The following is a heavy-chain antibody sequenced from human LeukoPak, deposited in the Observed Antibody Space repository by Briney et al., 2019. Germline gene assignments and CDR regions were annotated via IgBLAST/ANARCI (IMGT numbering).Heavy chain of an antibody. CDR3: ARESISGHRDFDY. CDR1: GFTFSSYS. CDR2: ISSGSRKI. J-gene: IGHJ4*02. D-gene: IGHD1-26*01. Sequence: GGSLRLSCAASGFTFSSYSMNWVRQAPGKGLEWISYISSGSRKIYYGDSVKGRFTISRDNAKNCLYLQMRGLRAEDTAVYYCARESISGHRDFDYWGKGTLVTVSS. V-gene: IGHV3-48*01.